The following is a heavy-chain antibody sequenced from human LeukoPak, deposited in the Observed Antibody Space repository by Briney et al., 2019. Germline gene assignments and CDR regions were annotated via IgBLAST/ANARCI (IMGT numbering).Heavy chain of an antibody. Sequence: SETLSLTCTDSGGSISNYYWSWIRQPAGKGLEFIGRIYSSGSTNYNPSLKSRVTMSVDTSKNQFSLRLSSVTAADTAVYYCARGGIGTSLDYWGQGTLVTVSS. CDR1: GGSISNYY. V-gene: IGHV4-4*07. D-gene: IGHD2-21*01. CDR3: ARGGIGTSLDY. CDR2: IYSSGST. J-gene: IGHJ4*02.